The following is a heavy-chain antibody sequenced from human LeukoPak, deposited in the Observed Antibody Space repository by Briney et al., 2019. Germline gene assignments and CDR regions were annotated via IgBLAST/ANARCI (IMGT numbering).Heavy chain of an antibody. V-gene: IGHV3-23*01. CDR1: DFTLSNYA. J-gene: IGHJ4*02. Sequence: GGSLRLSCAASDFTLSNYAMSWFRQAPRKGLEWVSSISGNGYNTYYAASVKDRFTISGDSSTNTLTLQMHRLRAEDTAVYYCAKGVRLWFAFYFDYWGQGTLVTVSS. CDR2: ISGNGYNT. CDR3: AKGVRLWFAFYFDY. D-gene: IGHD3-10*01.